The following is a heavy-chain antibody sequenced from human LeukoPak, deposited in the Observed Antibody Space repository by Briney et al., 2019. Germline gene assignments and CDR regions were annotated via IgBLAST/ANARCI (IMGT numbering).Heavy chain of an antibody. J-gene: IGHJ4*02. CDR3: ARYCSGGSCPFDY. CDR2: INWNGGST. D-gene: IGHD2-15*01. CDR1: GFTFDDYG. Sequence: GGSLRLSCAASGFTFDDYGMSWVRQAPGKGLEWVSGINWNGGSTGYAGSVKGRFTISRDNAKNSLYLQMDSLRAEDTALYYCARYCSGGSCPFDYWGQGTLVTVSS. V-gene: IGHV3-20*04.